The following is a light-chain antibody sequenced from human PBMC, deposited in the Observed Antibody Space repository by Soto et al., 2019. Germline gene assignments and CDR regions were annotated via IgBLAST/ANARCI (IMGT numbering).Light chain of an antibody. V-gene: IGKV3-11*01. J-gene: IGKJ5*01. CDR1: QGIGST. CDR3: QQRSNWPPIT. CDR2: DAS. Sequence: VLPKSPATLSVSQEKGATLSCRASQGIGSTLAWYQQKPGQTPRLLIYDASNRATGIPARFSGSGSGTDFTLTISSLEPEDFAVYYWQQRSNWPPITFGQGTRLEIK.